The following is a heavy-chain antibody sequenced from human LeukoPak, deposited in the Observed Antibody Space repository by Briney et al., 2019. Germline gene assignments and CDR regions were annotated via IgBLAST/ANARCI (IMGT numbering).Heavy chain of an antibody. D-gene: IGHD1-1*01. J-gene: IGHJ4*02. Sequence: GGSLRLSCTASGFSFSGHWMHWARQLPGKGLVWVSRISPTGSTTSYADSVKGRFTVSRDNAKNTLYLQVNNLRAEDTAVYYCSRGWIMGGRTEVALEYWGQGILVTVSS. V-gene: IGHV3-74*01. CDR1: GFSFSGHW. CDR3: SRGWIMGGRTEVALEY. CDR2: ISPTGSTT.